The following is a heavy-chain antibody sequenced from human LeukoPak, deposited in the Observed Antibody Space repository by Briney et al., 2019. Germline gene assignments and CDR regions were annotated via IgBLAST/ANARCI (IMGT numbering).Heavy chain of an antibody. V-gene: IGHV4-61*01. CDR2: IYYSGST. Sequence: SETLSLTCTVSGGSVSSGSYYWSWIRQPPGTGLEWIGYIYYSGSTNYNPSLKSRVTISVDTSKNQFSLKLSSVTAADTAVYYCARAVVPAASYFDYWGQGTLATVSS. J-gene: IGHJ4*02. CDR1: GGSVSSGSYY. D-gene: IGHD2-2*01. CDR3: ARAVVPAASYFDY.